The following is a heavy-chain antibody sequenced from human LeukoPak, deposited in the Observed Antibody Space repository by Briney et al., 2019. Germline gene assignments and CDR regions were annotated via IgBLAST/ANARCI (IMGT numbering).Heavy chain of an antibody. J-gene: IGHJ4*02. CDR1: GYTFTGYY. D-gene: IGHD3-3*01. V-gene: IGHV1-2*02. Sequence: ASVTVSCKASGYTFTGYYMHWVRQAPGQGLEWMGWINPNSGGTNYAQKSQGRVTMTRDTSISTAYMELSRLRSDVTAVYYCARDLSSISTYYDFWSGYYSDYWGQGTLVTVSS. CDR2: INPNSGGT. CDR3: ARDLSSISTYYDFWSGYYSDY.